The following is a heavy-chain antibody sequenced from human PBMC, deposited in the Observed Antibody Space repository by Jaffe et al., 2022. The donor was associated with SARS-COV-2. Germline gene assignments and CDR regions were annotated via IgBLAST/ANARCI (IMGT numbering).Heavy chain of an antibody. CDR2: IKSKTDGGTT. CDR1: GFTFRSLW. CDR3: TTDLGLYFGI. V-gene: IGHV3-15*01. D-gene: IGHD2-2*02. J-gene: IGHJ3*02. Sequence: EAQLVESGGGLVKPGGSLRLSCAASGFTFRSLWMSWVRQAPGKGLEWVGRIKSKTDGGTTDLPAPVKGRFTISRDDSKNTLFLQMNSLKPEDTAVYYCTTDLGLYFGIWGQGTMATVSS.